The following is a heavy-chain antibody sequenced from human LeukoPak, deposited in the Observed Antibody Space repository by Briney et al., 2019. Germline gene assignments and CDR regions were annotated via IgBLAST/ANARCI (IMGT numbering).Heavy chain of an antibody. V-gene: IGHV1-24*01. J-gene: IGHJ6*03. CDR1: GYTLTELS. D-gene: IGHD2-2*01. CDR3: ATGGSTSLTYYYYYMDV. Sequence: ASVKVSCKVSGYTLTELSMHWVRQAPGKGREWMGGFDPEDGETIYAQKFQGRVTMTEDTSTDTAYMELSSLRSEDTAVYYCATGGSTSLTYYYYYMDVWGKGTTVTVSS. CDR2: FDPEDGET.